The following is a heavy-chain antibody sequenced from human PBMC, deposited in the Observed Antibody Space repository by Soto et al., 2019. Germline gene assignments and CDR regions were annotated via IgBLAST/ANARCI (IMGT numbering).Heavy chain of an antibody. J-gene: IGHJ6*02. CDR3: VVALGALTSPIDYSCGMDV. Sequence: QVQLVQSGAEVKKTGASVKISCKASGYTFTSYYIHCVRQAPGQGLEWVGRINPSGFTTSYAQKFQGRVTMARDTSTSTVYMELSSLRSQDTAVYYCVVALGALTSPIDYSCGMDVWGQGTTVTVSS. D-gene: IGHD2-15*01. CDR2: INPSGFTT. CDR1: GYTFTSYY. V-gene: IGHV1-46*01.